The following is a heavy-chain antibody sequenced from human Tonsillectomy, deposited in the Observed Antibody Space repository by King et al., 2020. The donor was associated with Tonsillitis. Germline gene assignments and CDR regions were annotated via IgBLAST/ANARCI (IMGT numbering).Heavy chain of an antibody. CDR3: AHSQGGYWGSGWYPSPFDL. CDR1: GFSLSTGGVY. CDR2: IYWNDDK. V-gene: IGHV2-5*01. J-gene: IGHJ4*02. D-gene: IGHD6-13*01. Sequence: ITLKESGPTLVKPTQTLTLTCTFSGFSLSTGGVYVGWIRQPPGKALEWLALIYWNDDKRYSPSLKSRLTITKDTSKNQVVLTMTNMDPVDTATYYCAHSQGGYWGSGWYPSPFDLWGQGTLVTVFS.